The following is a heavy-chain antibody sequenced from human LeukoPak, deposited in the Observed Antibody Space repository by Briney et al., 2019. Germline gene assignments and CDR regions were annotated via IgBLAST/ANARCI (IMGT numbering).Heavy chain of an antibody. CDR2: INSDGSGT. V-gene: IGHV3-74*01. Sequence: GGSLRLSCAASGFTFSRYYMHWVRQAPGKGLVWVSRINSDGSGTTYADSVKDRFTVSRDNAKNTLYLQMNSLRVEDTAMYYCTRVFAGDEYSSSGYWGQGTLVTVSS. CDR3: TRVFAGDEYSSSGY. CDR1: GFTFSRYY. J-gene: IGHJ4*02. D-gene: IGHD6-13*01.